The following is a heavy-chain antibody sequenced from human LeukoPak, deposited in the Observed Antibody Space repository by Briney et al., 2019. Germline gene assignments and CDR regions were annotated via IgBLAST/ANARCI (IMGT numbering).Heavy chain of an antibody. Sequence: ETLPLTCAVYGGSFSGYYWSWIRQPPGKGLEWIGEINHSGSTNYNPSLKSRVTISVDTSKNQFSLKLSSVTAADTAVYYCARLPGGARRTYRSSTSCYRGYYYGMDVWGQGTTVTVSS. V-gene: IGHV4-34*01. CDR1: GGSFSGYY. CDR3: ARLPGGARRTYRSSTSCYRGYYYGMDV. D-gene: IGHD2-2*01. CDR2: INHSGST. J-gene: IGHJ6*02.